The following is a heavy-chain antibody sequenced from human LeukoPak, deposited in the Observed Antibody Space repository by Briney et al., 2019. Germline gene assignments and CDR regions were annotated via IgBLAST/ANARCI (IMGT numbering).Heavy chain of an antibody. D-gene: IGHD3-9*01. CDR2: MNPNSGNT. V-gene: IGHV1-8*01. CDR3: ARGHAYYDSLTGYSIYALDA. CDR1: GDTFTTYD. J-gene: IGHJ6*02. Sequence: GASVKVSCKASGDTFTTYDINWVRQATGQGLEWLGWMNPNSGNTDYVQKFQGRVTMTRDTSINTAYMEVSSLRSEDSAVYYCARGHAYYDSLTGYSIYALDAWGQGTTVTVSS.